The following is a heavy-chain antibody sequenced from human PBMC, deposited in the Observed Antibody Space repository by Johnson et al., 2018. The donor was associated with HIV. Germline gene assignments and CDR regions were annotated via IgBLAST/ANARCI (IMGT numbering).Heavy chain of an antibody. CDR3: ARVGVDDAFDF. Sequence: EQLVESGGGLIQPGGSLRLSCAASGFTFDDCGMNWVRQAPEKGLEWVSGINWNGGSTDYADSVKGRFTISRDNAKNSLFLQMNSLRAEDTALYSCARVGVDDAFDFWGQGTMVTVSS. V-gene: IGHV3-20*04. J-gene: IGHJ3*01. D-gene: IGHD2-15*01. CDR1: GFTFDDCG. CDR2: INWNGGST.